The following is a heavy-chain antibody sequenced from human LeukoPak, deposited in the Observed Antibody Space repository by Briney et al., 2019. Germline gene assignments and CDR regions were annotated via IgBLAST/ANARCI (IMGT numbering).Heavy chain of an antibody. CDR3: ARPECSGGSCYSLS. V-gene: IGHV3-48*01. Sequence: PGGSLRLSCAASGFTFSSYSMNWVRQAPGKGLEWVSYISSSSSTIYYADSVKGRSTISRDNAKNSLYLQMNSLRAEDTAVYYCARPECSGGSCYSLSWGQETLVTVSS. J-gene: IGHJ4*02. CDR2: ISSSSSTI. D-gene: IGHD2-15*01. CDR1: GFTFSSYS.